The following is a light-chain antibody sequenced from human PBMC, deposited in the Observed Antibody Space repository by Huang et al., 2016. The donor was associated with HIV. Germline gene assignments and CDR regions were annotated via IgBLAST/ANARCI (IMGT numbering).Light chain of an antibody. J-gene: IGKJ4*01. CDR3: QQFNNYPLT. Sequence: AIQLTQSPSSRSASVGDRVTITCRASPGISSFLAWYQQKPGKAPKLLMYAASTLHSGVPLRFSGSGSGTDFTLTISSLQPEDFATYYCQQFNNYPLTFGGGTKVEIK. CDR1: PGISSF. CDR2: AAS. V-gene: IGKV1D-13*01.